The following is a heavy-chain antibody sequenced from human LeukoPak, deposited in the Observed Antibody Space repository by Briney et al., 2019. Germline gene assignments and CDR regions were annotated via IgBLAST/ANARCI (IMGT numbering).Heavy chain of an antibody. CDR2: IYYSVST. J-gene: IGHJ5*02. V-gene: IGHV4-61*05. CDR1: GGSISSSSYY. D-gene: IGHD3-10*01. Sequence: SETLSLTCTVSGGSISSSSYYWGWIRQPPGKGLEWIGYIYYSVSTNYNLSLKSRVTISVDTSENQFSLKLTSMTAADTAVYYCARGGRGRNWFDPWGQGTLVTVSS. CDR3: ARGGRGRNWFDP.